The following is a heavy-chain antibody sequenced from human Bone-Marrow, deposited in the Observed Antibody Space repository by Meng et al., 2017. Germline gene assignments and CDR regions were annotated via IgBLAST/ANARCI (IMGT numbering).Heavy chain of an antibody. V-gene: IGHV4-30-4*08. D-gene: IGHD3-22*01. CDR1: GGSISSGGYY. CDR3: ARDTYYYDSVTQPFD. J-gene: IGHJ4*02. Sequence: QVQLQESGPGLGKPSQTLSLTCTGSGGSISSGGYYWSWIRQHPGKGLEWIGYIYYSGSTSYNPSLKSRVSISADTSKNQFSLKLSSVTAADTAVYYCARDTYYYDSVTQPFDWGQGTLVTVSS. CDR2: IYYSGST.